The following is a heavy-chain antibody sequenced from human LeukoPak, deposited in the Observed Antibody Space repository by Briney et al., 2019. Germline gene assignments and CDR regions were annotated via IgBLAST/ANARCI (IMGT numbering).Heavy chain of an antibody. CDR1: GGSISSGSYY. CDR3: ARARAVTVFFAFDI. D-gene: IGHD2-21*02. V-gene: IGHV4-61*02. CDR2: IYTSGST. Sequence: SETLSLTCTVSGGSISSGSYYWSWIRQPAGKGLEWIGRIYTSGSTNYNPSLKSRVTISVDTSKNQFSLKLSSVTAADTAVYYCARARAVTVFFAFDIWGQGTMVTVSS. J-gene: IGHJ3*02.